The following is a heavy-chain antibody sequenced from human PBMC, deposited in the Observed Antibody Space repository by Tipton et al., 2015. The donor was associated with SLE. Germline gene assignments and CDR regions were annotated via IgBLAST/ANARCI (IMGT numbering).Heavy chain of an antibody. V-gene: IGHV7-4-1*02. D-gene: IGHD2-2*02. CDR3: ATAAGVLYQLLYGAFDI. CDR2: INTNTGNP. Sequence: QSGPEVKKPGASVKVSCKASGYTFTSYAMNWVRQAPGQGLEWMGWINTNTGNPTYAQGFTGRFVFSLDTSVSTAYLQISSLKAEDTAVYYCATAAGVLYQLLYGAFDIWGQGTMVTVSS. CDR1: GYTFTSYA. J-gene: IGHJ3*02.